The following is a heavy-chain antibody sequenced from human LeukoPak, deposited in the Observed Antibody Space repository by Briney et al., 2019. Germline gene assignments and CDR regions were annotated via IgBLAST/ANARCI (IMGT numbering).Heavy chain of an antibody. J-gene: IGHJ4*02. CDR2: ITNSGNSK. CDR3: AKERYYDSSGYYSKSYIDY. Sequence: GGSLRLSCAASEFTFSSYSMNWVRQAPGKGLEWVSYITNSGNSKSYADSVKGRFTISRDNSKNTLYLQMNGLRAEDTAVYYCAKERYYDSSGYYSKSYIDYWGQGTPVTVSS. CDR1: EFTFSSYS. D-gene: IGHD3-22*01. V-gene: IGHV3-48*01.